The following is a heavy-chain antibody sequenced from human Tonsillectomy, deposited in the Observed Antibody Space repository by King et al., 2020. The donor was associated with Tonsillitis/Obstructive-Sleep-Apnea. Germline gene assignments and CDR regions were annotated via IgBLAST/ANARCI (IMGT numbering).Heavy chain of an antibody. J-gene: IGHJ4*02. CDR3: VRQYRSSQESDY. CDR2: IYPVVSVT. CDR1: GYSFTSYW. V-gene: IGHV5-51*01. Sequence: EVQLVESGAEGKKPGESLKSSCKGCGYSFTSYWIGWVRQMPGKGLGWMGIIYPVVSVTMYSPSFQGQGTISADKSFSTAYLQWSSLKASDTAMYYCVRQYRSSQESDYWGQGTPVTVSS. D-gene: IGHD6-6*01.